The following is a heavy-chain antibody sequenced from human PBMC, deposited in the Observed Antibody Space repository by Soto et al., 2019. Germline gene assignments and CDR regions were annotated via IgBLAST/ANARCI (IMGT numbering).Heavy chain of an antibody. Sequence: PSETLSLTCAVSGGSISSSNCWSWFRQPPGKGLEWIGEIYHSGSTNYNPSLKSRVTISVDKSKNQFSLKLSSVTAADTAVYYCARVGYSSHGMDVWGQGTTVTVYS. CDR1: GGSISSSNC. J-gene: IGHJ6*02. CDR3: ARVGYSSHGMDV. D-gene: IGHD5-18*01. CDR2: IYHSGST. V-gene: IGHV4-4*02.